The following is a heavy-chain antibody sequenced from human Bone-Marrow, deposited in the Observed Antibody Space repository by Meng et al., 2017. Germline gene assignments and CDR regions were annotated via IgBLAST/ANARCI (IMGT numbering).Heavy chain of an antibody. CDR2: ISWNSGSI. CDR3: AKEAYSSSWYPDYFDY. Sequence: SLKISCAASGFTFDDYAMHWVRQAPGKSLEWVSGISWNSGSIGYADSVKGRFTISRDNAKNSLYLQMNSLRAEDTALYYCAKEAYSSSWYPDYFDYWGQGTLVTVSS. V-gene: IGHV3-9*01. CDR1: GFTFDDYA. J-gene: IGHJ4*02. D-gene: IGHD6-13*01.